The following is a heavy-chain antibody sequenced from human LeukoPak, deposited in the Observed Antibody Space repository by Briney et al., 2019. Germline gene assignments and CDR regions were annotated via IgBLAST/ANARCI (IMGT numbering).Heavy chain of an antibody. CDR2: IKEDGSVK. J-gene: IGHJ4*02. CDR1: GFTFSSHW. V-gene: IGHV3-7*03. Sequence: GGSLRLSCTASGFTFSSHWMTWVRQPPGKGLEWVANIKEDGSVKYYVDSVKGRFTISRDNTKNALYLQMNSLRADDTAVYFCARDSTWLLDYWGQGTLIAVSS. D-gene: IGHD6-19*01. CDR3: ARDSTWLLDY.